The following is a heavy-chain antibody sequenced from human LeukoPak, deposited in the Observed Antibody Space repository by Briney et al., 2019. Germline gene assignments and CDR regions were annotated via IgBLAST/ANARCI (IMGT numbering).Heavy chain of an antibody. D-gene: IGHD2-15*01. CDR3: ARDRGYCGGGSCYPGNFDY. Sequence: PSETLSLTCTVSNGAISTTSYYWGWIRQPPGKGLEWIGSIYYSGSTYYNPSLKSRVTISVDTSENQFSLKLSSVTAADTAVYYCARDRGYCGGGSCYPGNFDYWGQGTLVTVSS. V-gene: IGHV4-39*07. J-gene: IGHJ4*02. CDR2: IYYSGST. CDR1: NGAISTTSYY.